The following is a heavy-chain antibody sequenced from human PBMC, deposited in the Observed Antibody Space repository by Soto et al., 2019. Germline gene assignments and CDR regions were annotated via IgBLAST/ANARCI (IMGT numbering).Heavy chain of an antibody. J-gene: IGHJ6*02. CDR1: GGTFSSYA. CDR2: IIPIFGTA. V-gene: IGHV1-69*13. Sequence: SVKVSCKASGGTFSSYAISWVRQAPGQGLEWMGGIIPIFGTANYAQKFQGRVTITADESTSTAYMELSSLRSEDTAVYYCARPGSGTAAADNYYYYGMDVWGQGTTVTVSS. CDR3: ARPGSGTAAADNYYYYGMDV. D-gene: IGHD6-13*01.